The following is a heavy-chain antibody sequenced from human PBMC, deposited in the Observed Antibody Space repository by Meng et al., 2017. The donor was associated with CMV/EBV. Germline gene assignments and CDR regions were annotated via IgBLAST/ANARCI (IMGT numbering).Heavy chain of an antibody. CDR2: ISSSSSTI. D-gene: IGHD2-15*01. Sequence: LTCAASGFTVSSNYMSWVRQAPGKGLEWVSYISSSSSTIYYADSVKGRFTISRDNAKNSLYLQMNSLRAEDTAVYYCARDSPGRYCSGGSCYYYYYGMDVWGQGTTVTVSS. J-gene: IGHJ6*02. CDR1: GFTVSSNY. V-gene: IGHV3-48*04. CDR3: ARDSPGRYCSGGSCYYYYYGMDV.